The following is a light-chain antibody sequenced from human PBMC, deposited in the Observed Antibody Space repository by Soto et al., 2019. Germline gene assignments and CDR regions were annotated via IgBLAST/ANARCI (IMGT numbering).Light chain of an antibody. CDR3: QLYGVSSPRIT. CDR2: GAT. V-gene: IGKV3-20*01. CDR1: QTVSASY. Sequence: EIVLTQSPGTLSLSPGEGATLSCRASQTVSASYLAWYQQKPGQAPRLLIXGATNRIIGIPDRFSGSVSGTDFTLTISRLEPEDFAVYYCQLYGVSSPRITFGQGTRLEIK. J-gene: IGKJ5*01.